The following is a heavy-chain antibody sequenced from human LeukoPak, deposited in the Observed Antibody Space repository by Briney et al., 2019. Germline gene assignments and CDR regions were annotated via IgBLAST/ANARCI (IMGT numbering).Heavy chain of an antibody. CDR3: ATGAYCSSTSCYRSYYYYYYMDV. D-gene: IGHD2-2*01. CDR1: EYTLTELS. Sequence: ASVKVSCKVSEYTLTELSMHWVRQAPGKGLEWMGGFDPEDGETIYAQKFQGRVTMTEDTSTDTAYMELSSLRSEDTAVYYCATGAYCSSTSCYRSYYYYYYMDVWGKGTTVTVSS. CDR2: FDPEDGET. J-gene: IGHJ6*03. V-gene: IGHV1-24*01.